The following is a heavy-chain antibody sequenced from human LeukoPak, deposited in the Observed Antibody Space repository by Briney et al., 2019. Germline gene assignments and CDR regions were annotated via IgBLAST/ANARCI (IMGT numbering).Heavy chain of an antibody. Sequence: SETLCLTCTVSSGSISTSNYYWGWVRQPPGKALEWIGNIFYSGSTYYSPSLKSRVTISLDTSRNQFSLKLNSVTAADTAVYYCARRMTPGAFDIWGQGTMVTVSS. J-gene: IGHJ3*02. CDR2: IFYSGST. V-gene: IGHV4-39*07. CDR1: SGSISTSNYY. CDR3: ARRMTPGAFDI.